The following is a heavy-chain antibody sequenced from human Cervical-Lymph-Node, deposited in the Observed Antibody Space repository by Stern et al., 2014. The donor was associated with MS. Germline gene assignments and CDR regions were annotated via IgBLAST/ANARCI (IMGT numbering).Heavy chain of an antibody. CDR3: ASSVGELTPEAV. Sequence: VQLLESGAEVKKPGSSVRVSCKASGGTFSSYAISWVRQAPGQGLEWMGGIIPMFGKANYAQKFQGRVTITADDSTTTAYMEVSSLRSEDTAVYYCASSVGELTPEAVWGQGTTVTVFS. D-gene: IGHD3-10*01. V-gene: IGHV1-69*01. J-gene: IGHJ6*02. CDR1: GGTFSSYA. CDR2: IIPMFGKA.